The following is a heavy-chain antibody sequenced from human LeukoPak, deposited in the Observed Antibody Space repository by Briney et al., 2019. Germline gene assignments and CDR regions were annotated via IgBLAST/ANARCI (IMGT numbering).Heavy chain of an antibody. D-gene: IGHD3-16*01. Sequence: PGGSLRLSCAASGFTFDDYAMHWVRQAPGKGLEWVSLISWDGGSTYYADSVKGRFTISRDNSKNSLYLQMNSLRAEDTALYYCARGPRGGPYYYYYYMDVWGKGTTVTVSS. CDR2: ISWDGGST. J-gene: IGHJ6*03. CDR1: GFTFDDYA. CDR3: ARGPRGGPYYYYYYMDV. V-gene: IGHV3-43D*03.